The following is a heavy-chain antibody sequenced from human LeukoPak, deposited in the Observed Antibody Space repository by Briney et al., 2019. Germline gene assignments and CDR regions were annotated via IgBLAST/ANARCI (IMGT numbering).Heavy chain of an antibody. D-gene: IGHD2-15*01. V-gene: IGHV3-23*01. CDR1: GFSFSTYA. Sequence: HPGGSLRLSCAASGFSFSTYAMSWVRQAPGKGLEWVSGICGNDGKTYYADSVKGRFTISRDNSKNTLPLQMNSLRAEDTALYYCAKDTGGSCYSAIAYWGQGALVTVSS. CDR3: AKDTGGSCYSAIAY. J-gene: IGHJ4*02. CDR2: ICGNDGKT.